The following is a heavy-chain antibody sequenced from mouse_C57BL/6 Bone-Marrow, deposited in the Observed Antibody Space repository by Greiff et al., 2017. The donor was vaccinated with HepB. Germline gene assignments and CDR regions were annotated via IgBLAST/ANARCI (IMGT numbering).Heavy chain of an antibody. J-gene: IGHJ3*01. CDR1: GFTFSNYW. D-gene: IGHD2-4*01. V-gene: IGHV6-3*01. Sequence: EVKLQESGGGLVQPGGSMKLSCVASGFTFSNYWMNWVRQSPEKGLEWVAQIRLKSDNYATHYAESVKGRFTISRDDSKSSVYLQMNNLRAEDTGIYYCTTMITGFAYWGQGTLVTVSA. CDR2: IRLKSDNYAT. CDR3: TTMITGFAY.